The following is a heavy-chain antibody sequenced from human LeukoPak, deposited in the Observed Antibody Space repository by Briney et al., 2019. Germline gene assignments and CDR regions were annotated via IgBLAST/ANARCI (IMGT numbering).Heavy chain of an antibody. J-gene: IGHJ5*02. CDR3: ARDLPSAGDYGDCYNWFDP. CDR2: ISYDKSNE. D-gene: IGHD4-17*01. CDR1: GFTFRSYA. V-gene: IGHV3-30*04. Sequence: GGSLRLSCAASGFTFRSYAMHWVRQAPGKGLEWVAIISYDKSNEYLADSVKGRFTISRDNSKSTLYLQMNSLRVEDTAVYYCARDLPSAGDYGDCYNWFDPWGQGTLVTVSS.